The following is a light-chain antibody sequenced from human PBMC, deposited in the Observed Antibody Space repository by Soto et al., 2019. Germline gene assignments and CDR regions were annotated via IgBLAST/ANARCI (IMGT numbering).Light chain of an antibody. V-gene: IGLV2-14*03. Sequence: QSVLTXPASVSGSPGQSITISFTGASSDVGGFDHVSWYQRHPGKVPRLLIYDVSSRPSGVSDRFSGSKSGNTASLTISGLQAEDEADYYCNSFTTTNTYVFGTGTKVTVL. J-gene: IGLJ1*01. CDR1: SSDVGGFDH. CDR3: NSFTTTNTYV. CDR2: DVS.